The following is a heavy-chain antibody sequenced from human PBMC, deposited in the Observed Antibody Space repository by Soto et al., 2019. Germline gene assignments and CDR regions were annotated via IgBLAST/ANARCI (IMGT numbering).Heavy chain of an antibody. J-gene: IGHJ4*02. V-gene: IGHV1-18*01. CDR1: GYSFTTHD. Sequence: ASVKVSCKASGYSFTTHDITWLRQAPGKGLEWVGGISTDRGDTIYPQNLQGRVTMTTDSSTSTVYMELKSLRSDDTAVYYCASSGYYYYYFDYWGQGTLVTVSS. CDR2: ISTDRGDT. CDR3: ASSGYYYYYFDY. D-gene: IGHD3-22*01.